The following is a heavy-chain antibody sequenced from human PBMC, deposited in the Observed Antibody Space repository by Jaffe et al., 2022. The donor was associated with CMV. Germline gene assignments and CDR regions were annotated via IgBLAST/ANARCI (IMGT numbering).Heavy chain of an antibody. D-gene: IGHD5-18*01. CDR1: GGSISSGGYY. CDR2: IYYSGST. V-gene: IGHV4-31*03. J-gene: IGHJ4*02. Sequence: QVQLQESGPGLVKPSQTLSLTCTVSGGSISSGGYYWSWIRQHPGKGLEWIGYIYYSGSTYYNPSLKSRVTISVDTSKNQFSLKLSSVTAADTAVYYCASTIVRGYSYGLPQDYWGQGTLVTVSS. CDR3: ASTIVRGYSYGLPQDY.